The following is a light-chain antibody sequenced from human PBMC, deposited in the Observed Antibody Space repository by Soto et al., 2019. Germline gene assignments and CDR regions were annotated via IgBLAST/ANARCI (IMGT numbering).Light chain of an antibody. CDR2: GAS. V-gene: IGKV3-20*01. Sequence: EIVLTQSPGTLSLSPGERATLSWRASQSVSSSYLAWYQQNPGQAPRLLIYGASSSATGIPDRFSGSGSGTDFTLTITRLEPEDSAVYYWQQYGSSPPYTFGQRTKLEIQ. CDR1: QSVSSSY. J-gene: IGKJ2*01. CDR3: QQYGSSPPYT.